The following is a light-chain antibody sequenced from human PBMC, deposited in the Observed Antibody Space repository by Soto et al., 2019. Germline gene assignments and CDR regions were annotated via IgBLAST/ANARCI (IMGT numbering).Light chain of an antibody. CDR2: DND. V-gene: IGLV1-51*01. CDR1: SSNIGNDY. CDR3: GTWDISRSILV. J-gene: IGLJ2*01. Sequence: QSVLTQPPSVSAAPGQKVTISCSGSSSNIGNDYVSWYQQFPGTAPKLLIYDNDKRPSGIPDRFSASKSGTSATLVITGLQTGDEADYYCGTWDISRSILVFGGGTKLTVL.